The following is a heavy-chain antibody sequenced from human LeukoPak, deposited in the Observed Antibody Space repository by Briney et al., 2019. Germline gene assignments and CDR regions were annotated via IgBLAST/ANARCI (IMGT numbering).Heavy chain of an antibody. Sequence: GRRLGLSCAASGFNFNNSWMTGVREAPGKGLEWVAIINPDGTHKDHLDSVKDRYTISRDNAKNSLSLQMNSLRVEDTAVYYCARDPSWGAFDIWGQGTMVAVSS. V-gene: IGHV3-7*01. J-gene: IGHJ3*02. D-gene: IGHD7-27*01. CDR2: INPDGTHK. CDR1: GFNFNNSW. CDR3: ARDPSWGAFDI.